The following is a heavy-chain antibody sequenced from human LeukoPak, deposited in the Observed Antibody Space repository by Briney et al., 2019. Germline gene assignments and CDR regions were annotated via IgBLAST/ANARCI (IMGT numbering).Heavy chain of an antibody. Sequence: GASVKVSCKASGYTFTSYYMHWVRQAPGQGLEWMGIINPSGGSTSYARKFQGRVTMTRDTSTSTVYMELSSLRSEDTAVYYCLIVVVPAAIGDYWGQGTLVTVSS. D-gene: IGHD2-2*01. J-gene: IGHJ4*02. V-gene: IGHV1-46*01. CDR2: INPSGGST. CDR3: LIVVVPAAIGDY. CDR1: GYTFTSYY.